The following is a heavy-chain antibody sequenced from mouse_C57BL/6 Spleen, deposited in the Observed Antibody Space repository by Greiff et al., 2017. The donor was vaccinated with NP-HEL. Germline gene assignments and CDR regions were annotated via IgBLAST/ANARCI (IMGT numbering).Heavy chain of an antibody. V-gene: IGHV5-9-1*02. Sequence: EVKLVESGEGLVKPGGSLKLSCAASGFTFSSYAMSWVRQTPEKRLEWVAYISSGGDYIYYADTVKGRFTISRDNARNTLYLQMSSLKSEDTAMYYCTRVDYSIPFAYWGQGTLVTVSA. CDR1: GFTFSSYA. D-gene: IGHD2-5*01. CDR3: TRVDYSIPFAY. J-gene: IGHJ3*01. CDR2: ISSGGDYI.